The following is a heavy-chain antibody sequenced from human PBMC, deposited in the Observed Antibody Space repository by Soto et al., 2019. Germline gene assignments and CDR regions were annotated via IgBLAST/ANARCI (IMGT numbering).Heavy chain of an antibody. D-gene: IGHD3-3*01. CDR1: GYTFTSYD. V-gene: IGHV1-8*01. Sequence: ASVKVSCKASGYTFTSYDINWVRQATGQGLEWMGWMNPNSGNTGYAQKFQGRVTMTRNTSISTAYMELSSLRSEDTAVYYCARGNYYDFWSGYYDPEVDVWGQGTTVTVSS. J-gene: IGHJ6*02. CDR3: ARGNYYDFWSGYYDPEVDV. CDR2: MNPNSGNT.